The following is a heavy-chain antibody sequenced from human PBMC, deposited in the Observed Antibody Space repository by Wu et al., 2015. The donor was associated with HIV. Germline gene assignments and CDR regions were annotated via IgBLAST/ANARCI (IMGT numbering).Heavy chain of an antibody. CDR2: IIPIHGAA. V-gene: IGHV1-69*11. D-gene: IGHD4-23*01. Sequence: QVQLVQSGAEVKKPGSSVKVSCKASGGTFSRSGFSWVRQVPGQGFEWMGRIIPIHGAANYAQKFEGRVTITADESTSTAHMELSSLRSEDTAVYYCARTDGLVDGGNSGYDYWGQGTLVTVSS. CDR3: ARTDGLVDGGNSGYDY. J-gene: IGHJ4*02. CDR1: GGTFSRSG.